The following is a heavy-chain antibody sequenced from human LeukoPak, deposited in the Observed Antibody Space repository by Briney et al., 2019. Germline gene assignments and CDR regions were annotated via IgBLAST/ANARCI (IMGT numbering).Heavy chain of an antibody. CDR2: ISSSGSTI. J-gene: IGHJ6*02. D-gene: IGHD5-18*01. CDR3: ARAVGTWIQLWSPNYYYGMDV. CDR1: GFTFSSYE. Sequence: GSLRLSCAASGFTFSSYEMNWVRQAPGKGLEWVSYISSSGSTIYYADSVKGRFTISRDNAKNSLYLQMNSLRAEDTAVYYCARAVGTWIQLWSPNYYYGMDVWGQGTTVTVSS. V-gene: IGHV3-48*03.